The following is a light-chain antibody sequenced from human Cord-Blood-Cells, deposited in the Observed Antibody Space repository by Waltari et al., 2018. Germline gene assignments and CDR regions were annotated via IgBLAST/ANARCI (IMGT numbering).Light chain of an antibody. Sequence: QSALTQPRSVSGSPGQSVTISCTGTSSDVGGYNYVSWYQQHPGKAPKLMIYDVSTRPAGVPDRFSGSKSGNTASLTISVLQAEDEADYYCCSYAGSYTWVFGGGTKLTVL. V-gene: IGLV2-11*01. CDR2: DVS. CDR3: CSYAGSYTWV. J-gene: IGLJ3*02. CDR1: SSDVGGYNY.